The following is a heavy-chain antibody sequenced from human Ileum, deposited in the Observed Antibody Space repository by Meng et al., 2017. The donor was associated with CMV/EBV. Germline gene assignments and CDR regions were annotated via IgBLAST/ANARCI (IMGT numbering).Heavy chain of an antibody. CDR1: GYTFTSSD. V-gene: IGHV1-8*01. Sequence: QVQLVQSGAEVKKPGASVKVSCKASGYTFTSSDVNWVRQAIGQGLEWMGWMSPNTGNTGYAHKFKGRVTMTRNTSISTAYMELSSLRSEDTAVYYCARGWVLETWGQGTLVTVSS. CDR3: ARGWVLET. D-gene: IGHD1-26*01. J-gene: IGHJ5*02. CDR2: MSPNTGNT.